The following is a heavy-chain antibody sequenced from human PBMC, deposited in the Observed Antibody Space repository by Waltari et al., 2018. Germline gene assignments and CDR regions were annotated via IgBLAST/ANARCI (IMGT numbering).Heavy chain of an antibody. V-gene: IGHV4-59*12. CDR3: AREGTIAAAGDA. J-gene: IGHJ4*02. CDR1: GGSISSYY. Sequence: QVQLQESGPGLVKPSETLSLTCTVSGGSISSYYWSWIRQPPGKGLEWIGYIYYSGSTNYNPSLKSRVTISVDTSKNQFSLKLSSVTAADTAVYYCAREGTIAAAGDAWGQGTLVTVSS. D-gene: IGHD6-13*01. CDR2: IYYSGST.